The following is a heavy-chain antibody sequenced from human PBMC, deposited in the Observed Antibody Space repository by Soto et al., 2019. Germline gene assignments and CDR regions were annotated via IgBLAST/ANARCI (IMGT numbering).Heavy chain of an antibody. CDR1: GFTFSSYA. CDR2: ISYDGSNK. J-gene: IGHJ4*02. V-gene: IGHV3-30-3*01. CDR3: ARQAASRHKAELEPDY. Sequence: GGSLRLSCAASGFTFSSYAMHWVRQAPGKGLEWVAVISYDGSNKYYADSVKGRFTISRDNSKNTLYLQMNSLRAEDTAVYYCARQAASRHKAELEPDYWGQGTLVTVSS. D-gene: IGHD1-1*01.